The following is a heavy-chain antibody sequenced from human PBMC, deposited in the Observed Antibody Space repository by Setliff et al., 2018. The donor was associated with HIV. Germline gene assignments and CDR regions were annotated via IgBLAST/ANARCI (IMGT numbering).Heavy chain of an antibody. J-gene: IGHJ4*02. Sequence: SETLSLPCTVSDDSMTSNYWSWIRQPPGKGLEWIGYIYYSGSTNYNPSLKSRVTISVDTSKNQFSLKLSSVTAADTSVYYCARGKNYYDSSGYHYWGQGTLVTVSS. CDR2: IYYSGST. V-gene: IGHV4-59*01. CDR3: ARGKNYYDSSGYHY. D-gene: IGHD3-22*01. CDR1: DDSMTSNY.